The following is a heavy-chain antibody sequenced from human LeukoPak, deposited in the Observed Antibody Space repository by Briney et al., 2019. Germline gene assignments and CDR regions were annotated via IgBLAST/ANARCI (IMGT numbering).Heavy chain of an antibody. V-gene: IGHV3-23*01. J-gene: IGHJ4*02. CDR1: GFTFSSYA. Sequence: PRGSLRLSCAASGFTFSSYAMSWVRQAPGKGLEWVSAISGSGGSTYYADSVKGRFTISRDNSRNTLYLQMNSLRAEDTAVYYCARIASVTNYFDYWGQGTLVTVSS. D-gene: IGHD4-17*01. CDR3: ARIASVTNYFDY. CDR2: ISGSGGST.